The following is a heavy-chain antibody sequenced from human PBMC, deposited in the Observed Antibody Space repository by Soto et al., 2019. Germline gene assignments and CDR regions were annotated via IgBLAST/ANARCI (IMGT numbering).Heavy chain of an antibody. D-gene: IGHD3-9*01. J-gene: IGHJ6*02. V-gene: IGHV1-69*06. CDR2: IIPIFGTA. Sequence: QVQLVQSGAEVKKPGSSVKVSCKASGGTFSSYAISWVRQAPGQGLEWMGGIIPIFGTANYAQKFQGRVTITADKSTSTAYMELSSLRSEDTAVYYCARDGRGHYDILTGYSYYYGRDVWGQGTTVTVSS. CDR1: GGTFSSYA. CDR3: ARDGRGHYDILTGYSYYYGRDV.